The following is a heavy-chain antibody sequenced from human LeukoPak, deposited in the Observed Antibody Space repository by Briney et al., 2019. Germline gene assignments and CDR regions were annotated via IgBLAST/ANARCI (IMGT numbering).Heavy chain of an antibody. CDR2: INHSGST. Sequence: PSETLSLTCAVYGGSLSGYYWSWIPQPPGKGLEWIGEINHSGSTNYNPSLKSRVTISVDTSKNQFSLKLSSVTAADTAVYYCASGASGGVVAAFDYWGQGTLVTVSS. CDR3: ASGASGGVVAAFDY. V-gene: IGHV4-34*01. D-gene: IGHD2-15*01. CDR1: GGSLSGYY. J-gene: IGHJ4*02.